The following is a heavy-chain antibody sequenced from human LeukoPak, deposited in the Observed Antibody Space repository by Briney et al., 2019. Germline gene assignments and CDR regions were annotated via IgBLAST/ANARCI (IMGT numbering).Heavy chain of an antibody. J-gene: IGHJ4*02. CDR1: GFTFSSYA. CDR2: ISGSGGST. V-gene: IGHV3-23*01. CDR3: AKIPLSGSYLNYFDY. D-gene: IGHD1-26*01. Sequence: GGSLRLSCAASGFTFSSYAMSWVRQAPGKGLEWVSAISGSGGSTYYADSVKGRFTISRDNSKNTLYLQMTSLRAEDTAVYYCAKIPLSGSYLNYFDYWGQGTLVTVSS.